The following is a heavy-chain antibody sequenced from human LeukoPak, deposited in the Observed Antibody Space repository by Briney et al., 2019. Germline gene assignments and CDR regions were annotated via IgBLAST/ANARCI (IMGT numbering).Heavy chain of an antibody. CDR1: GFTLSSYA. CDR2: ISGTTDTT. CDR3: VRDRGTYRPIDY. D-gene: IGHD1-26*01. J-gene: IGHJ4*02. Sequence: GGSLRLSCAGSGFTLSSYAMSWVRQAPGKGLEWVSLISGTTDTTYYADFVKGRFTISRDNAQNSLYLQMNSLRAGDTAIYYCVRDRGTYRPIDYWGQGTLVTVSS. V-gene: IGHV3-23*01.